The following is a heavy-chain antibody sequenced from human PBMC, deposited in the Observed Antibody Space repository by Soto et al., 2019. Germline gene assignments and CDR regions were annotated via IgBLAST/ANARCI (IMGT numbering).Heavy chain of an antibody. J-gene: IGHJ6*02. Sequence: GASVKVSCKASGGTFSSYAMSWVRQAPGQGLEGMGGIIPIFGTANYAQKFQGRVTITADGSTSTAYMELSSLRSEDTAVYYCASCSRYYDFWSGYSYYYYYGMDVWGQGPTLTFS. CDR3: ASCSRYYDFWSGYSYYYYYGMDV. CDR1: GGTFSSYA. D-gene: IGHD3-3*01. CDR2: IIPIFGTA. V-gene: IGHV1-69*13.